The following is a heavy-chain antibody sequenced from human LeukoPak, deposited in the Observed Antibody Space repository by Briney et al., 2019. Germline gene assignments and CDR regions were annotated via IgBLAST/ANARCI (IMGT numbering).Heavy chain of an antibody. J-gene: IGHJ5*01. CDR1: GFTFSSYS. CDR2: ISSSSSYI. CDR3: ARDLNDFWSGYPNWFDS. D-gene: IGHD3-3*01. V-gene: IGHV3-21*01. Sequence: GGSLRLSCAASGFTFSSYSMNWVRQAPGKGLEWVSSISSSSSYIYYADSVKGRFTISRDNAKNSLYLQMNSLRAEDTAVYYCARDLNDFWSGYPNWFDSWGQGTLVTVSS.